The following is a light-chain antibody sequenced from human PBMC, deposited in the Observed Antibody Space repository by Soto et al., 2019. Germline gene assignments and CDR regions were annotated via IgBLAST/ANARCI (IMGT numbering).Light chain of an antibody. V-gene: IGLV1-40*01. CDR2: GNS. Sequence: SVLPQPPSVTVAPGQRVTISCTGSSSNIGAGYDVHWYQQLPGTAPKLLIYGNSNRPSGVPDRFSGSKSGTSASLAITGLQAEDEADYYCQSYDSSLSGTRVFGTGTKVTVL. CDR1: SSNIGAGYD. CDR3: QSYDSSLSGTRV. J-gene: IGLJ1*01.